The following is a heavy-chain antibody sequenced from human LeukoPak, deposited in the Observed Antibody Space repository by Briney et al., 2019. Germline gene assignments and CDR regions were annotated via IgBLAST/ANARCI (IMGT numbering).Heavy chain of an antibody. CDR3: ARGETSSYDY. Sequence: PGGSLRLSCAASELTVRINYMSCDRQAPGKGLEWVSVIYSGGNTYYADSVKGRFTISRDNSKNTLHLQMNSLRAEDTAVYYCARGETSSYDYWGQGTLVTVSS. CDR1: ELTVRINY. CDR2: IYSGGNT. D-gene: IGHD2-2*01. V-gene: IGHV3-53*01. J-gene: IGHJ4*02.